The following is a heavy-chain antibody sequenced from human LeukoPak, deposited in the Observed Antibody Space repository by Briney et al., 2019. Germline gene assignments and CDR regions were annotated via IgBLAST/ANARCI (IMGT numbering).Heavy chain of an antibody. CDR3: ASRNTAVPHYYYGMDV. D-gene: IGHD5-18*01. CDR2: IIPILGIA. V-gene: IGHV1-69*04. CDR1: GGTFSSYA. Sequence: SVKVSCKASGGTFSSYAISWVRQAPGQGLEWMGRIIPILGIANYAQKFQGRVTITADKSTSTAYMELSSLRSEDTAVYYCASRNTAVPHYYYGMDVWGQGTTVTVSS. J-gene: IGHJ6*02.